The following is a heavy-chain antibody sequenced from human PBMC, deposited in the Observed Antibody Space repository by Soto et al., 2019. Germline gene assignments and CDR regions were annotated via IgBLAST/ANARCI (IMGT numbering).Heavy chain of an antibody. Sequence: PSETLSLTCSVSGPSIRSGAYYWSWLRQSPGKGLDCIGHIYYTGSTFYIPALKSRLTIPLDPSKNQFSLDLRSVTAADTAMYYCARIEMGFIKWGRGTLVTVSS. J-gene: IGHJ4*02. CDR3: ARIEMGFIK. V-gene: IGHV4-30-4*02. CDR1: GPSIRSGAYY. CDR2: IYYTGST.